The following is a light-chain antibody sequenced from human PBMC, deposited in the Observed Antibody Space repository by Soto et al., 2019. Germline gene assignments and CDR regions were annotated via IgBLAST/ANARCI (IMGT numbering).Light chain of an antibody. J-gene: IGKJ1*01. CDR3: MQALQTSWT. V-gene: IGKV2-28*01. CDR2: LGS. CDR1: QSLLHSNGYNY. Sequence: EIVMTQSPLSLPVTPGEPASISCRSSQSLLHSNGYNYLDWYLQKPGQSPQFLIYLGSHRASGVPDRFSGSGSGTDFTLKISRVEAEDVGVYYCMQALQTSWTFGQGTKVDIK.